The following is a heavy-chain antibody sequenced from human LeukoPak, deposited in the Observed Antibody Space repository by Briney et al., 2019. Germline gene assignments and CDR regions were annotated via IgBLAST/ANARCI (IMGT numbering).Heavy chain of an antibody. Sequence: SETLSLTCTVSGGSISSSSYYWGWIRQPPGKGLEWIGSIYYSGSTYYNPSLKSRVTISVDTSKNQFSLELSSVTAADTAVYYCARREMALRATDYWGQGTLVTVSS. CDR1: GGSISSSSYY. D-gene: IGHD5-24*01. V-gene: IGHV4-39*01. CDR3: ARREMALRATDY. CDR2: IYYSGST. J-gene: IGHJ4*02.